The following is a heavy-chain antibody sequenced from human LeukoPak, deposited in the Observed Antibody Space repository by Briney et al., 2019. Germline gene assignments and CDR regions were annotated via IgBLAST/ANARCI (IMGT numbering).Heavy chain of an antibody. CDR2: INPSGGST. J-gene: IGHJ5*02. V-gene: IGHV1-46*01. CDR1: GYTFTSYY. D-gene: IGHD4-23*01. Sequence: ASVKVSCKASGYTFTSYYTHWVRQAPGQGLEWMGTINPSGGSTSYAQKFQGRVTMTRDMSTSTDYMELSSLRSEDTAVYYCARDNSVEDTAWWFDPWGQGTLVTVSS. CDR3: ARDNSVEDTAWWFDP.